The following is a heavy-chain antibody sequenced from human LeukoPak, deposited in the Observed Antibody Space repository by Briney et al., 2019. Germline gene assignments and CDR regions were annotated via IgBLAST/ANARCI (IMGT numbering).Heavy chain of an antibody. CDR2: IYTSGST. V-gene: IGHV4-61*02. CDR3: ASGAGSLGY. CDR1: GGPISSGSYY. J-gene: IGHJ4*02. D-gene: IGHD3-16*01. Sequence: SSQTLSLTCTVSGGPISSGSYYWSWIRQPAGKGLEWIGRIYTSGSTNYNPSLKSRVTISVDTSKNQFSLKLSSVTAADTAVYYCASGAGSLGYWGQGTLVTVSS.